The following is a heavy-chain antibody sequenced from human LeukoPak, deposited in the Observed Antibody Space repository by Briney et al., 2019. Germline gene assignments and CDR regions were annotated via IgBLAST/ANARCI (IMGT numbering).Heavy chain of an antibody. Sequence: GGSLRLSCAASGFTFSSYGMHWVRQAPGKGLEWVAVISYDGSNKYYADSVKGRFTISRDNSKNTLYLQMNSLRAEDTAVYYCAKGIAARPNYYYYYMDVWGKGTTVTVSS. CDR2: ISYDGSNK. CDR1: GFTFSSYG. CDR3: AKGIAARPNYYYYYMDV. J-gene: IGHJ6*03. V-gene: IGHV3-30*18. D-gene: IGHD6-6*01.